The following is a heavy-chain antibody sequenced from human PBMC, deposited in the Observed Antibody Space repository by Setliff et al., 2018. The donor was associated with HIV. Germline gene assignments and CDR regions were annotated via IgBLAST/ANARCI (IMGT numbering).Heavy chain of an antibody. CDR3: ARGDGTKYYYYYMDV. V-gene: IGHV4-39*07. Sequence: PSETLSLTCTVSGGSISSSGYYWGWIRQPPGKGLEWIGSINYRGNTYYNPSLKSRAAISVDTSKNQISLKLSSVTAADTAVYYCARGDGTKYYYYYMDVWGKGSTVTVSS. J-gene: IGHJ6*03. CDR1: GGSISSSGYY. CDR2: INYRGNT. D-gene: IGHD1-7*01.